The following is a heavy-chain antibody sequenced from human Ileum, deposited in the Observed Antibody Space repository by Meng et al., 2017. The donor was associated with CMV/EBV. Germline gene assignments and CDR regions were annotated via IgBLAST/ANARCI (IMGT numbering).Heavy chain of an antibody. J-gene: IGHJ4*02. Sequence: SQTLSLTCAVYGGSFSGYYWSWIRQPPGKGLEWIGEINHSGSTNYNPSLKSRVTISVDTSKNQFSLKLSSVTAADTAVYYCARGRFDYYDSSGPPHYWGQGTLVTVSS. CDR3: ARGRFDYYDSSGPPHY. CDR2: INHSGST. D-gene: IGHD3-22*01. CDR1: GGSFSGYY. V-gene: IGHV4-34*01.